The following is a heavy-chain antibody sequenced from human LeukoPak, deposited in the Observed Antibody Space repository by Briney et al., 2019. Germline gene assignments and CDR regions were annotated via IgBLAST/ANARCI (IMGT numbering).Heavy chain of an antibody. CDR2: IKEDGSEK. D-gene: IGHD2/OR15-2a*01. J-gene: IGHJ4*02. CDR3: ARRGSTDY. V-gene: IGHV3-7*03. CDR1: GFSSSGYW. Sequence: GGSLRLPCAASGFSSSGYWMTWVRQAPGKGLEWVANIKEDGSEKYYADFVKGRFTISRDNAKNSLDLQMSSLRAEDTAVYYCARRGSTDYWGQGTLVTVSS.